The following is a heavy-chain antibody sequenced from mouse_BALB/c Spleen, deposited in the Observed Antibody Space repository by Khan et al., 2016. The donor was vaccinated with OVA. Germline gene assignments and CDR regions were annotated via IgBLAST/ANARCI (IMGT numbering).Heavy chain of an antibody. CDR2: INPFSGDT. CDR1: GYSFTSYY. CDR3: TRHGQVAWFTY. V-gene: IGHV1S135*01. J-gene: IGHJ3*01. Sequence: VQLKQSGPELMKPGASVKISCKASGYSFTSYYIHWVMQSHGTGLEWIGYINPFSGDTTYNQKFKGKASLTVDKSSSTAYIHLSNLTSEDSAVYYGTRHGQVAWFTYWGQGTLVTVSA. D-gene: IGHD1-1*02.